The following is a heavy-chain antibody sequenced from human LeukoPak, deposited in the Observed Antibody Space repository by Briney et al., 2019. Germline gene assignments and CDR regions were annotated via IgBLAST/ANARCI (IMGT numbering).Heavy chain of an antibody. CDR2: INTNTGNP. V-gene: IGHV7-4-1*02. CDR3: ARVIPRGYSYGYIYYYYYMDV. D-gene: IGHD5-18*01. Sequence: ASVKVSCKASGYTFTSYAMNWVRQAPGQGLEWMGWINTNTGNPTYAQGFTGRFVFSLDTSVSTAYLQISSLKAEDTAVYYCARVIPRGYSYGYIYYYYYMDVWGKGTTVTVSS. J-gene: IGHJ6*03. CDR1: GYTFTSYA.